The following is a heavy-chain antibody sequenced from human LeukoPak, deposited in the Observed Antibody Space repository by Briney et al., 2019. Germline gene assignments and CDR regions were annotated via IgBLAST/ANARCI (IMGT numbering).Heavy chain of an antibody. J-gene: IGHJ4*02. CDR1: GFTFGSSS. CDR2: INQDGSET. D-gene: IGHD3-16*01. CDR3: ATRKCLGCQLFYLXY. V-gene: IGHV3-7*01. Sequence: PGGPLRLSGAASGFTFGSSSMSWVRQAPGQGLQWVANINQDGSETYYVDSVKGRFTISRDNAKNPLYLQMDSLRADDSALYSCATRKCLGCQLFYLXYXXQG.